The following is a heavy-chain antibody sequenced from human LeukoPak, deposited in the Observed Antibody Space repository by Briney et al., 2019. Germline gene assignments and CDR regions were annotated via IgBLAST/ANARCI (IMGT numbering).Heavy chain of an antibody. CDR2: INRDGSST. V-gene: IGHV3-74*01. CDR1: GFTFSSYE. Sequence: PGGSLRLSCAASGFTFSSYEMNWVRQAPGKGLVWVSRINRDGSSTSYADSVKRRFTISRDNTKNTLHLQMNSLRAEDTAVYYCARDRYFSYWGQGTLVTVSS. D-gene: IGHD3-9*01. J-gene: IGHJ4*02. CDR3: ARDRYFSY.